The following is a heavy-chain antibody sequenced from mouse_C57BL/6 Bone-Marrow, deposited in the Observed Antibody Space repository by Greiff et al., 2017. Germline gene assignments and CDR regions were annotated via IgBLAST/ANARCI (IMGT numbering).Heavy chain of an antibody. V-gene: IGHV1-5*01. CDR2: IYPGNSDT. Sequence: VQLQQSGTVLARPGASVKMSCKTSGYTFTSYWMHWVKQRPGQGLEWIGAIYPGNSDTSYNQKFKGKAKLTAVTSASTAYMELSSLTNDDSAVDYCTRGDTTVEAWFAYWGQGTLVTVSA. CDR1: GYTFTSYW. CDR3: TRGDTTVEAWFAY. J-gene: IGHJ3*01. D-gene: IGHD1-1*01.